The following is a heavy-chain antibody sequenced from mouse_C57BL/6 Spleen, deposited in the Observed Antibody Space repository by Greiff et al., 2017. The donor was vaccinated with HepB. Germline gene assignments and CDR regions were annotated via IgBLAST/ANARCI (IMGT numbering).Heavy chain of an antibody. CDR1: GFTFSDYG. CDR3: ARIYYDYDERFAY. J-gene: IGHJ3*01. Sequence: EVQVVESGGGLVKPGGSLKLSCAASGFTFSDYGMHWVHQAPEKGLEWVAYISSGSSTIYYADTVKGRFTISRYNAKNTLFMQMTSLRSEDTAMYYCARIYYDYDERFAYWGQGTLVTVSA. V-gene: IGHV5-17*01. CDR2: ISSGSSTI. D-gene: IGHD2-4*01.